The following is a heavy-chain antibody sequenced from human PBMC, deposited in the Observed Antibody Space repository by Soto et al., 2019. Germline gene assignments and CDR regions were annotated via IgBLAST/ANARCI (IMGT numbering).Heavy chain of an antibody. CDR3: AKRMVQRSFDF. Sequence: GGSLRLSCAASGFTFSSYAMSWVRQAPGKGLEWVSGTSGNGGSTHYADSVKSRFTMSRDNSKNTLYLQMNSLRVEDTAVYYCAKRMVQRSFDFWGQGTLVTVSS. D-gene: IGHD2-8*01. J-gene: IGHJ4*02. V-gene: IGHV3-23*01. CDR2: TSGNGGST. CDR1: GFTFSSYA.